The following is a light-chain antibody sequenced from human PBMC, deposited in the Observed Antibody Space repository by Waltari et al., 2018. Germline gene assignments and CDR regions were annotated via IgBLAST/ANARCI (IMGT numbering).Light chain of an antibody. Sequence: YRQLPETAPKRLIYGNINRPAGVPDRFPASKSGTSASLAITGLQAEDDGDYYCQSYDSSLSGVVFGGGTKRTVL. V-gene: IGLV1-40*01. J-gene: IGLJ2*01. CDR3: QSYDSSLSGVV. CDR2: GNI.